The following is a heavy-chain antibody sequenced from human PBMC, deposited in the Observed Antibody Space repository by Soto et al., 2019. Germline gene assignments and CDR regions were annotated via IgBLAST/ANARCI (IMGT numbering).Heavy chain of an antibody. V-gene: IGHV1-69*02. CDR2: IIPILGIA. CDR3: ARVAGSRAFDI. CDR1: GGTFSSYT. Sequence: ASVKVSCKASGGTFSSYTISWVRQAPGQGLEWMGRIIPILGIANYAQKFQGRVTITADKSTSTAYMELSSLRSEDTAVYYCARVAGSRAFDIWGQGTMVTVSS. J-gene: IGHJ3*02. D-gene: IGHD6-19*01.